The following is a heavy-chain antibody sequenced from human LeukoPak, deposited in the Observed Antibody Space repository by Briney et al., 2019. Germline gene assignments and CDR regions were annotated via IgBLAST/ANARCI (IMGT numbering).Heavy chain of an antibody. CDR2: IYHSGST. CDR1: GGSISSGGYS. J-gene: IGHJ4*02. CDR3: AKDSPGFLEWLLYPFDY. D-gene: IGHD3-3*01. V-gene: IGHV4-30-2*01. Sequence: PSETLSLTCAVSGGSISSGGYSWSWIRQPPGKGLEWIGYIYHSGSTYYNPSLKSRVTISVDRSKNQFSLKLSSVTAADTAVYYCAKDSPGFLEWLLYPFDYWGQGTLVTVSS.